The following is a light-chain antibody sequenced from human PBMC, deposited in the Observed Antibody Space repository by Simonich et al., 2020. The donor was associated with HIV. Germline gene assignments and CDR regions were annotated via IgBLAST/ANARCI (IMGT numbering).Light chain of an antibody. V-gene: IGLV2-14*03. CDR2: DVN. CDR3: SSHTTSRPWV. Sequence: QSALTQPASVSGSPGQSITISCSGTSSDVGDFHYVSWYQQHPGKAPKLIIYDVNKRPSGVSNRFSGSKSGNTASLTISGLQAEDEADYFCSSHTTSRPWVFGGGTKLTVL. CDR1: SSDVGDFHY. J-gene: IGLJ3*02.